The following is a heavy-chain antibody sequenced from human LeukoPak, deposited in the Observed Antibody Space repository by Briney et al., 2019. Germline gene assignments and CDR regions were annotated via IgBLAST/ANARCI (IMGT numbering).Heavy chain of an antibody. CDR1: GFTFSDYY. CDR2: ISSSGSTI. Sequence: GGSLRLSCAASGFTFSDYYMSWIRQAPGKGLEWVSYISSSGSTIYYADSVKGRFTISRDNAKNSLYPQMNSLRAEDTAVYYCARELQWLGSWFDPWGQGTLVTVSS. J-gene: IGHJ5*02. V-gene: IGHV3-11*01. CDR3: ARELQWLGSWFDP. D-gene: IGHD6-19*01.